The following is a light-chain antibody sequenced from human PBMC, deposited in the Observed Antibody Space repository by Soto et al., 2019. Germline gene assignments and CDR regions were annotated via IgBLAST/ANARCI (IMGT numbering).Light chain of an antibody. CDR1: QSLLHSDGYTY. CDR3: MQALQTPWT. V-gene: IGKV2-28*01. CDR2: LGS. Sequence: DFVMTQSPLSLPVTPGEPASISCRSSQSLLHSDGYTYFDWYLQKPGQSPQLLIYLGSNRASGVPDRFSGSGSGTDFTLKISKVEAEDVGVYYCMQALQTPWTFGQGTKVEI. J-gene: IGKJ1*01.